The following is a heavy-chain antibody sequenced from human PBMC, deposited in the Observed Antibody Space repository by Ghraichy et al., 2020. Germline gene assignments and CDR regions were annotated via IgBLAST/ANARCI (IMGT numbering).Heavy chain of an antibody. CDR2: ISSSSSTI. Sequence: GGSLRLSCAASGFTFSSYSMNWVRQAPGKGLEWVSHISSSSSTIYYADSVKGRFTISRDNAKNSLYLQMNSLRAEDTAVYYCARGRGYDSSGYYYSQDWGQGTLVTVSS. J-gene: IGHJ4*02. V-gene: IGHV3-48*01. CDR1: GFTFSSYS. D-gene: IGHD3-22*01. CDR3: ARGRGYDSSGYYYSQD.